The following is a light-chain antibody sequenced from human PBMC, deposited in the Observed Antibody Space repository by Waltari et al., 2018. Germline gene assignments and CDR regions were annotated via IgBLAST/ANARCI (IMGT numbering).Light chain of an antibody. J-gene: IGLJ2*01. CDR2: DVS. V-gene: IGLV2-14*03. CDR1: GRDVGDDYY. Sequence: QSALTQPSSVSGSPGQSITISCTRGGRDVGDDYYFSWYQQHPGKAPKLMIYDVSNRPSGVSSRFSGSKSGNTASLTISGLQAEDDADYYCSSYTSSSTLVFGGGTKVTVL. CDR3: SSYTSSSTLV.